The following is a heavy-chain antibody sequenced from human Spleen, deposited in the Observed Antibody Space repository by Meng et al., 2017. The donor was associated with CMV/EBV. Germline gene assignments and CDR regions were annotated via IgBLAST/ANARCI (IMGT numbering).Heavy chain of an antibody. J-gene: IGHJ6*02. CDR1: GGSFSVYH. D-gene: IGHD6-6*01. CDR3: AREGRGSSRFGYYAMDV. Sequence: SETLSLTCAVHGGSFSVYHWSWIRRAPGKGLEWVGEINHSGTTNYNPSLKSRVTISVDTSKNHFSPKLSSVTAADTAVYYCAREGRGSSRFGYYAMDVWGQGTTVTVSS. CDR2: INHSGTT. V-gene: IGHV4-34*01.